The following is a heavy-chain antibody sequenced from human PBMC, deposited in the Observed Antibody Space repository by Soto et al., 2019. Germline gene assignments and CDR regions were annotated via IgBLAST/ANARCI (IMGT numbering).Heavy chain of an antibody. CDR3: ARGGSGWYFGYYYGMDV. Sequence: QVQLQESGPGLVKPSGTLSLTCAVSGGSISSSNWWSWVRQPPGKGLAWIGESYHSGSTNYNPSLKSRVTISVDKSKNQFSLKLSSVTAADTAVYYCARGGSGWYFGYYYGMDVWGQGTTVTVSS. J-gene: IGHJ6*02. CDR2: SYHSGST. D-gene: IGHD6-19*01. CDR1: GGSISSSNW. V-gene: IGHV4-4*02.